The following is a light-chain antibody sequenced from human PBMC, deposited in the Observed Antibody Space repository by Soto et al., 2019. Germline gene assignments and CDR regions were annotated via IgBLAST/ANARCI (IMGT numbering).Light chain of an antibody. J-gene: IGKJ1*01. CDR3: QQYNDWPLT. CDR1: QSVNNN. Sequence: EVVMTQSPATLSVSPGETATLSCRASQSVNNNLAWYQKKPGQGPRLLIYGAFTRATGIPARFSGTESGTEFTLTISSLQSEDLALYYCQQYNDWPLTFGQGTKVDIK. V-gene: IGKV3-15*01. CDR2: GAF.